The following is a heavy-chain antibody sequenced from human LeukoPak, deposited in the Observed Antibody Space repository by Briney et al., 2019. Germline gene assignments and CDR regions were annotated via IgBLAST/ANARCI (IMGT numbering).Heavy chain of an antibody. CDR1: GFTFDDYA. Sequence: PGGSLRLSCGASGFTFDDYAMHWVRQAPGKGLEWVSGINWNSGSIAYADSVKGRFTISRDNSKNTLYLQMNSLRAEDTAVYYCARAYCSSTSCYQGYWGQGTLVTVSS. J-gene: IGHJ4*02. D-gene: IGHD2-2*01. CDR2: INWNSGSI. V-gene: IGHV3-9*01. CDR3: ARAYCSSTSCYQGY.